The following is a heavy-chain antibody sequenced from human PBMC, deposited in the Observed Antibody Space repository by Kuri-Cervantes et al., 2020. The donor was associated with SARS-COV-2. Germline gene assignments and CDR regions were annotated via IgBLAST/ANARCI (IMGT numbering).Heavy chain of an antibody. Sequence: ASVKVSCKASGYTFTSYGISWVRQAPGQGLEWMGWINPNSGGTNYAQKFQGRVTMTRDTSISTAYMELSRLRSDDTAVYYCARDPTDIVATSNWFDPWGQGTLVTDSS. J-gene: IGHJ5*02. D-gene: IGHD5-12*01. CDR2: INPNSGGT. CDR1: GYTFTSYG. CDR3: ARDPTDIVATSNWFDP. V-gene: IGHV1-2*02.